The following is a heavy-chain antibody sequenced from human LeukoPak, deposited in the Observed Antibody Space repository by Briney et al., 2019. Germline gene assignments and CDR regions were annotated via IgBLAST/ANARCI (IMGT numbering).Heavy chain of an antibody. J-gene: IGHJ6*03. CDR3: ARTGYSSSSGLYYYYYYYMDV. Sequence: GGSLRLSCAASGFTFSSYGMHWVRQAPGKGLEWVAFIRFDGSNKYYADSVKGRFTISRDNAKNSLYLQMNSLRAEDTAVYYCARTGYSSSSGLYYYYYYYMDVWGKGTTVTVSS. D-gene: IGHD6-6*01. CDR1: GFTFSSYG. V-gene: IGHV3-30*02. CDR2: IRFDGSNK.